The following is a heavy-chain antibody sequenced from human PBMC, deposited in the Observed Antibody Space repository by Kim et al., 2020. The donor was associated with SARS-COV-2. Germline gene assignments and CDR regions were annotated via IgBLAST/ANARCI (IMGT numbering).Heavy chain of an antibody. V-gene: IGHV4-59*01. D-gene: IGHD2-15*01. J-gene: IGHJ4*02. CDR3: ARVAGYCSGGSCYPDY. Sequence: LKSRVTISVDTSKNQCSLKLSSVTAADTAVYYCARVAGYCSGGSCYPDYWGQGTLVTVSS.